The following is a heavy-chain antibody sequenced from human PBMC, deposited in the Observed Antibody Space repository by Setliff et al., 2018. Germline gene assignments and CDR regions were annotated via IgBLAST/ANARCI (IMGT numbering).Heavy chain of an antibody. V-gene: IGHV3-23*01. D-gene: IGHD6-19*01. CDR2: INVGGTNT. Sequence: GGSLRLSCAASGFTFSSFAMSWVRQAPGRRLEWVSIINVGGTNTYYRDSVTGRFSISRDNSKNTLYLQMNSLRAEDTAVYYCARYSSGWFFDYWGQGTPVTVSS. CDR1: GFTFSSFA. J-gene: IGHJ4*02. CDR3: ARYSSGWFFDY.